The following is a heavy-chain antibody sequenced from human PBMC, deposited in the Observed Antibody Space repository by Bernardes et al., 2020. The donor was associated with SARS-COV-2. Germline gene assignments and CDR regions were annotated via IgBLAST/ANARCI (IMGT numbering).Heavy chain of an antibody. D-gene: IGHD2-8*01. V-gene: IGHV1-2*02. CDR3: ATMVLYCTNGVCRRDAFDI. Sequence: ASVKVSCKASGYTFTGYYMHWVRQAPGQGLEWMGWINPNSGGTNYAQKFQGRVTMTRDTSISTAYMELSRLRSDDTAVYYCATMVLYCTNGVCRRDAFDIWGQGTMVTVSS. CDR2: INPNSGGT. J-gene: IGHJ3*02. CDR1: GYTFTGYY.